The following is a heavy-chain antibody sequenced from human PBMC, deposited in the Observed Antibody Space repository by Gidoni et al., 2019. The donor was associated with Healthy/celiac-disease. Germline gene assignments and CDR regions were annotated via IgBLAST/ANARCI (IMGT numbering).Heavy chain of an antibody. V-gene: IGHV4-34*01. CDR3: ASGGSEVGATRNGLRTRTFDY. CDR2: INHSGST. Sequence: QVQLQQWGAGLLKPSETLSLTCAVYGGSFSGYYWSWIRQPPGKGLEWIGEINHSGSTNYNPSLKSRVTISVDTSKNQFSLKLSSVTAADTAVYYCASGGSEVGATRNGLRTRTFDYWGQGTLVTVSS. J-gene: IGHJ4*02. D-gene: IGHD1-26*01. CDR1: GGSFSGYY.